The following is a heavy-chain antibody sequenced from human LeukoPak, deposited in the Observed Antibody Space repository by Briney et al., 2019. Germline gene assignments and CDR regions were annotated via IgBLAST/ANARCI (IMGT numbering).Heavy chain of an antibody. CDR1: GYSISSGYY. CDR2: IYHSGST. V-gene: IGHV4-38-2*02. D-gene: IGHD2-15*01. Sequence: SETLSLTCTVSGYSISSGYYWGWIRQPPGKGLEWIGSIYHSGSTYYNPSLKSRVTISVDTSKNQFSLKLSSVTAADTAVYYCARGAYCSGGSCYSLGYYYYGMDVWGQGTTVTVSS. J-gene: IGHJ6*02. CDR3: ARGAYCSGGSCYSLGYYYYGMDV.